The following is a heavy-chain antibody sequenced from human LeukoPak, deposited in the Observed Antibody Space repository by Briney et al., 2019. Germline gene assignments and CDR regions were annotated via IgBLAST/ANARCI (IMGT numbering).Heavy chain of an antibody. J-gene: IGHJ5*02. CDR1: GGSISSYY. V-gene: IGHV4-59*01. CDR2: IYYSGST. Sequence: PSETLSLTCTVSGGSISSYYWGWIRQPPGKGLEWIGYIYYSGSTNYNPSLKSRVTISVDTSKNQFSLKLSSVTAADTAVYYCARGHPRPYYDFWSGYYTYSRYNWFDPWGQGTLVTVSS. D-gene: IGHD3-3*01. CDR3: ARGHPRPYYDFWSGYYTYSRYNWFDP.